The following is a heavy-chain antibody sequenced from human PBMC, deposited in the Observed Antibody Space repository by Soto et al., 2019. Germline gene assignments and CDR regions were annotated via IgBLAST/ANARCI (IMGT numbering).Heavy chain of an antibody. V-gene: IGHV3-9*01. CDR1: GFTFDDYA. D-gene: IGHD4-17*01. CDR3: AKDTGPRPVNLGVDV. J-gene: IGHJ6*04. CDR2: ISWNSGSI. Sequence: EVQLVESGGGLVQPGRSLRLSCAASGFTFDDYAMHWVRQAPGKGLEWVSGISWNSGSIGYADSVKGRFTISRDNAKNSLYLQMNSLRAEDTALYYCAKDTGPRPVNLGVDVWGKGTTVTVSS.